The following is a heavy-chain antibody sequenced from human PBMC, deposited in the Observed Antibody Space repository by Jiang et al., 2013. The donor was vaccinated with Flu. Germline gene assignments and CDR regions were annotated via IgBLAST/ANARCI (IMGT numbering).Heavy chain of an antibody. Sequence: PGLVKPSETLSLTCTVSGGSISSSSYYWGWIRQPPGKGLEWIGSIYYSGSTYYNPSLKSRVTISVDTSKNQFSLKLSSVTAADTAVYYCARNPLAVAGSGGFYFDYWGQGTLVTVSS. CDR2: IYYSGST. CDR1: GGSISSSSYY. J-gene: IGHJ4*02. D-gene: IGHD6-19*01. CDR3: ARNPLAVAGSGGFYFDY. V-gene: IGHV4-39*07.